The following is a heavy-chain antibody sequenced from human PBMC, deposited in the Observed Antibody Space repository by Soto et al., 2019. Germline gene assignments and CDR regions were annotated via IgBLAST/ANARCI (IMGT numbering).Heavy chain of an antibody. CDR3: SRVDPGETSPFDH. CDR1: GYIFTSYY. CDR2: INPFDGSR. J-gene: IGHJ4*02. D-gene: IGHD3-10*01. Sequence: GVSVKVSCKASGYIFTSYYIHWVRQAPGQGLEWMGWINPFDGSRMFAQSFQGRVTMTRDTSTSTVYMEVSSLRSEDTAVYYCSRVDPGETSPFDHWGQGTLVTVSS. V-gene: IGHV1-46*03.